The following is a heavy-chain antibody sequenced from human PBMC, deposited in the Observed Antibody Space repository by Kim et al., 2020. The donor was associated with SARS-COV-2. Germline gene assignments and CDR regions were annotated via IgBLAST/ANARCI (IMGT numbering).Heavy chain of an antibody. CDR3: AKSSSGWYAPKPDAFDI. CDR1: GYTFTSYG. Sequence: ASVKVSCKASGYTFTSYGISWVRQAPGQGLEWMGWISAYNGNTNYAQKLQGRVTMTTDTSTSTAYMELRSLRSDDTAVYYCAKSSSGWYAPKPDAFDIWGQGTMVTVSS. J-gene: IGHJ3*02. D-gene: IGHD6-19*01. V-gene: IGHV1-18*01. CDR2: ISAYNGNT.